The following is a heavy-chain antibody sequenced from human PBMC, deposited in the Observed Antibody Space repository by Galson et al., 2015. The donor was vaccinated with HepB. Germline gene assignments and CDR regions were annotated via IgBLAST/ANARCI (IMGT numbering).Heavy chain of an antibody. D-gene: IGHD5-12*01. Sequence: SETLSLTCSVSGDSINTHNYFWAWVRQPPGKGLEWIATVYHRGDTYYNPSLKNRVVISIDTSRNQFYPKVNSVTAADTAIYYCARDRYSRNLDAEYWGQGTLVTVSA. CDR1: GDSINTHNYF. CDR2: VYHRGDT. V-gene: IGHV4-39*02. J-gene: IGHJ4*02. CDR3: ARDRYSRNLDAEY.